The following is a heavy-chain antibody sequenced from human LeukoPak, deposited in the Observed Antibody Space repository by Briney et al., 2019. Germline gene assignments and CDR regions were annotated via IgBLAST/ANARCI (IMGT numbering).Heavy chain of an antibody. V-gene: IGHV4-4*07. D-gene: IGHD1-26*01. CDR3: ARERTEYSGNYVFDY. CDR2: IYTSGST. Sequence: SETLSLTCTVSGGSISSYYWSWIRQPAGKGLEWIGRIYTSGSTNYNPSLKSRVTMSVDTSKNQFSLKLSSVTAADTAVYYCARERTEYSGNYVFDYWGQGTLVTVSS. CDR1: GGSISSYY. J-gene: IGHJ4*02.